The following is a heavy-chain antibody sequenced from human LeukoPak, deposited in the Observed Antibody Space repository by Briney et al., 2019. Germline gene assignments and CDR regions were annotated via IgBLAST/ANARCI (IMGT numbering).Heavy chain of an antibody. J-gene: IGHJ4*02. Sequence: KAGGSLRLSCATSGFTFSDSYMFWIRQAPGKGLEWVSYISSSGSTIYYADSVKGRFTISRDNAKNSLYLQMNSPRAEDTAVYYCARALYCSGGSCYMRYYFDYWGQGTLVTVSS. CDR3: ARALYCSGGSCYMRYYFDY. V-gene: IGHV3-11*01. CDR2: ISSSGSTI. D-gene: IGHD2-15*01. CDR1: GFTFSDSY.